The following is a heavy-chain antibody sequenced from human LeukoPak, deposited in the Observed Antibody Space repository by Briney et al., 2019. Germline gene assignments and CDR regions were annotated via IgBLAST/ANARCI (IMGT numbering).Heavy chain of an antibody. CDR1: GGSISSGDYY. J-gene: IGHJ4*02. V-gene: IGHV4-61*08. CDR2: IYYSGST. D-gene: IGHD3-22*01. Sequence: SETLSLTCTVSGGSISSGDYYWSWIRQPPGKGLEWIGYIYYSGSTNYNPSLKSRVTISVDTSKNQFSLKLSSVTAADTAVYYCARDGDSGYFDYWGQGTLVTVSS. CDR3: ARDGDSGYFDY.